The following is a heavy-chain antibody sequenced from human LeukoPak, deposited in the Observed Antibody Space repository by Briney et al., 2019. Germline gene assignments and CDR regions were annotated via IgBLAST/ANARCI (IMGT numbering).Heavy chain of an antibody. J-gene: IGHJ5*02. D-gene: IGHD2-2*01. CDR3: ARGRGYCSSTSCYRHNWFDP. CDR1: GGSISGYY. CDR2: MYTSDIV. Sequence: PSETLSLTCTVSGGSISGYYWSWIRQPAGKGLEWIGRMYTSDIVNYNPSLMSRITMSVDTSKNQFSLKLSSVTAADTAVYYCARGRGYCSSTSCYRHNWFDPWGQGTLVTVSS. V-gene: IGHV4-4*07.